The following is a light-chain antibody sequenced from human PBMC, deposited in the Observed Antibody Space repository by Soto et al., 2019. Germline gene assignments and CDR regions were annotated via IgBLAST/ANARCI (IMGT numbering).Light chain of an antibody. V-gene: IGKV3-20*01. J-gene: IGKJ2*01. Sequence: ESVLTQSPGTLSLSPGERATLSCRASQSVTNSYFAWYQQKPGQAPRLLIYGISSRATGIPDRFSASGYGTDFTLTISRLEPEDFVVYYCQQYSSLPHTFGQGTKLEVK. CDR3: QQYSSLPHT. CDR2: GIS. CDR1: QSVTNSY.